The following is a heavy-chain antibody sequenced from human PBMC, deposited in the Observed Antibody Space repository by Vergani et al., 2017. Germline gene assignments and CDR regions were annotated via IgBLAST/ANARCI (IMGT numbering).Heavy chain of an antibody. CDR3: ARVLTTVTTWLDDPWDL. V-gene: IGHV4-34*01. J-gene: IGHJ4*02. CDR1: GGSFSGYY. Sequence: QVQLQQWGAGLLKPSETLSLTCAVYGGSFSGYYWSWIRQPPGKGLEWSGEINHSGSTNYNPSLKSQVTISVDTCKNQFSLTLSSVTAADPAVYYCARVLTTVTTWLDDPWDLWGQGTLVTVSS. D-gene: IGHD4-17*01. CDR2: INHSGST.